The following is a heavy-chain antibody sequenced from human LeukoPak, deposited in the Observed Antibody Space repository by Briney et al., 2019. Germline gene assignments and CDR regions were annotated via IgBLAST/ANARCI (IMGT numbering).Heavy chain of an antibody. V-gene: IGHV4-34*01. J-gene: IGHJ4*02. CDR2: INHSGST. CDR3: ARVQCSGGSCFYFDY. Sequence: SETLSLTCAVYGGSFSGYYWSWIRQPPGKGLEWIGEINHSGSTNYNPSPKSRVTISVDTSKNQFSLKLSSVTAADTAVYYCARVQCSGGSCFYFDYWGQGTLVTVSS. CDR1: GGSFSGYY. D-gene: IGHD2-15*01.